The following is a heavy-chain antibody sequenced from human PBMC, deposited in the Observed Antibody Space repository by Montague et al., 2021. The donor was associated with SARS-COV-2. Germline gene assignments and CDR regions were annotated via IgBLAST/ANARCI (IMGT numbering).Heavy chain of an antibody. V-gene: IGHV4-59*01. J-gene: IGHJ4*02. CDR1: GDSISSYY. Sequence: SETLSLTCEVYGDSISSYYWSWIRQSPGKGLEWIGYVHHTGSTKYTPSLKTRVTLSLDTPKNHFSLKLRSVTAADTAIYYCARAQYTCLIADCLNYFDVWGLGAMVTVSS. CDR2: VHHTGST. D-gene: IGHD2-21*02. CDR3: ARAQYTCLIADCLNYFDV.